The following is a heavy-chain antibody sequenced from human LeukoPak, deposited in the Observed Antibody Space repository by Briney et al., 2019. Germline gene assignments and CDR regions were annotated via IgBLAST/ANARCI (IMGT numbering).Heavy chain of an antibody. J-gene: IGHJ4*02. CDR1: GSTLSNYW. CDR3: ATMASNVFEY. V-gene: IGHV3-7*03. CDR2: IKPDGRVE. Sequence: GGSLRLSCEASGSTLSNYWITWVRQAPGKGLEWVANIKPDGRVEYYMPSVKGRFTISRDSAKNSFYLQMNSLRAEDTAVYYCATMASNVFEYWGQGTLVTVSS. D-gene: IGHD5-24*01.